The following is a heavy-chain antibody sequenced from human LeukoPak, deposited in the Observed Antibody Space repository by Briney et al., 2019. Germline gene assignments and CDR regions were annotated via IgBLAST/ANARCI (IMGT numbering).Heavy chain of an antibody. V-gene: IGHV1-69*01. CDR1: GGTFSSYA. J-gene: IGHJ5*02. CDR2: IIPIFGTA. D-gene: IGHD3-22*01. CDR3: ARGPTGYYDSSGYS. Sequence: SVKVSCKASGGTFSSYAISWVRQAPGQGLEWMGGIIPIFGTANYAQKFQGRVTITADESTSTAYMELSSLRSEDTAVYCCARGPTGYYDSSGYSWGQGTLVTVSS.